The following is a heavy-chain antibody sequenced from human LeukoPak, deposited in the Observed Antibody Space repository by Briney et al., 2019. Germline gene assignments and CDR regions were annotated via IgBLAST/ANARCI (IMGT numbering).Heavy chain of an antibody. CDR1: GGSISSSSYF. J-gene: IGHJ6*03. V-gene: IGHV4-39*02. CDR2: MYYSGST. D-gene: IGHD3-16*01. CDR3: ARWGGFYYYYSMDV. Sequence: SETLSLTCTVSGGSISSSSYFWGWIRQPPGKGLEWIGSMYYSGSTYYNPSLKSQVTISVDTSKNHFSLKLSSVTAADTAVYYCARWGGFYYYYSMDVWGKGTTVTVSS.